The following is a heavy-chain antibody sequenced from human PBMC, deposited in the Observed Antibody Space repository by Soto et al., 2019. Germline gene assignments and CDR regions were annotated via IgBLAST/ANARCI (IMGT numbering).Heavy chain of an antibody. CDR1: GGSIISGGCC. CDR3: ARDFDSSFSGFDY. J-gene: IGHJ4*02. Sequence: TSLTMSLTCTVAGGSIISGGCCWSWINKPPGKGLEWIGYIYYSGSTYYNPSLKSRVTISVDTSKNQFSLKLSSVTAADTAVYYCARDFDSSFSGFDYWGQGTLVTVSS. D-gene: IGHD3-22*01. V-gene: IGHV4-30-4*01. CDR2: IYYSGST.